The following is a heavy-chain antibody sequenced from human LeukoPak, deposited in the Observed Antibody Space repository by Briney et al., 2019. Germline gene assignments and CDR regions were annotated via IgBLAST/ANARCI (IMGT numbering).Heavy chain of an antibody. CDR3: ASMGANWNDPPFDP. D-gene: IGHD1-1*01. J-gene: IGHJ5*02. Sequence: GASVKVSCKASGGTFSSYAISWVRQAPGQGLEWMGWISAYNGNTNYAQKLQGRVTMTTDTSTSTAYMELRSLRSDDTAVYYCASMGANWNDPPFDPWGQGTLVTVSS. CDR1: GGTFSSYA. CDR2: ISAYNGNT. V-gene: IGHV1-18*01.